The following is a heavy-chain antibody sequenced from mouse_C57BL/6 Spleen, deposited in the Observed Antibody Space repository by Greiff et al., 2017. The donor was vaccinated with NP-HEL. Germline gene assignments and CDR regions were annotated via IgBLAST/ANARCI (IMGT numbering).Heavy chain of an antibody. CDR1: GFTFSDYG. Sequence: EVKLMESGGGLVKPGGSLKLSCAASGFTFSDYGMHWVRQAPEKGLEWVAYISSGSSTIYYADTVKGRFTISRDNAKNTLFLQMTSLRSEDTAMYYCAREGWSFYYFDYWGQGTTLTVSS. D-gene: IGHD1-1*02. J-gene: IGHJ2*01. CDR2: ISSGSSTI. CDR3: AREGWSFYYFDY. V-gene: IGHV5-17*01.